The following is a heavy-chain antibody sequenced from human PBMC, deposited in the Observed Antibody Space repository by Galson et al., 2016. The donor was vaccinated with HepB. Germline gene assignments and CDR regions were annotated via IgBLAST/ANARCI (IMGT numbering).Heavy chain of an antibody. V-gene: IGHV3-23*01. CDR1: GFNFSNHA. D-gene: IGHD3-22*01. CDR2: FAGRGSIT. CDR3: AKNYDSSGYTVGAFDI. Sequence: SLRLSCAASGFNFSNHAISWVRQVPGKGLEWVSSFAGRGSITYFADSLKGRFTMSRDNSKNTLYLQMNSLRAEDTAVYYCAKNYDSSGYTVGAFDIWGQGTMVTVSS. J-gene: IGHJ3*02.